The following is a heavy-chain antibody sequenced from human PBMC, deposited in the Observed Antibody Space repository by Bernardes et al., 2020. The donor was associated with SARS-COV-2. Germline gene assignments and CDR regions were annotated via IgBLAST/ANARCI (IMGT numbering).Heavy chain of an antibody. J-gene: IGHJ4*01. CDR3: ARGTGNYGDWDY. CDR2: INPDGSSS. CDR1: GFTLSSHW. D-gene: IGHD1-7*01. Sequence: VGSLSLSCAASGFTLSSHWMHWVRQGPGKGLVWVSRINPDGSSSNYADSVKGRFTISRDHAKNTLYLQMNSLRADDTAMYYCARGTGNYGDWDYWGHGTLVTVSS. V-gene: IGHV3-74*01.